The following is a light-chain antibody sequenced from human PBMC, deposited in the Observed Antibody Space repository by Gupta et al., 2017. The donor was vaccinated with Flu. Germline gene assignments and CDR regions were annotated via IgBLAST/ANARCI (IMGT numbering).Light chain of an antibody. CDR2: LNSDGTH. Sequence: QLVVTQSPSASASLGASVELTCTLSSGHSNYAIAWHQQQPDTGPRFLMNLNSDGTHSNGDGIPDRFSGFSSGAERYLIISSRQSEDEDNYYCQTWGTGIRIFGGGTKLTVL. J-gene: IGLJ2*01. CDR3: QTWGTGIRI. CDR1: SGHSNYA. V-gene: IGLV4-69*01.